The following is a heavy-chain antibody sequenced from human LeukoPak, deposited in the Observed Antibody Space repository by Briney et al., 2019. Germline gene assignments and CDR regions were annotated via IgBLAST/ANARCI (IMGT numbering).Heavy chain of an antibody. V-gene: IGHV4-39*01. Sequence: SETLSLTCTVSGGSISSSSHYWGWIRQPPGKGLEWSGSIYYSGSTYYDPPLKSRVTISVDTSKKQFSLKLSSVTAADTAVYYCARQDYCSGGRCYTPRPFDIWGQGTTVTVSS. J-gene: IGHJ3*02. D-gene: IGHD2-15*01. CDR1: GGSISSSSHY. CDR3: ARQDYCSGGRCYTPRPFDI. CDR2: IYYSGST.